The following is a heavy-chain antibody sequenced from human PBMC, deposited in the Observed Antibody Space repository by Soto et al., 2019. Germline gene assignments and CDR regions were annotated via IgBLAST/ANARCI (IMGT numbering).Heavy chain of an antibody. CDR3: ASSGWYGGWFDP. Sequence: GASVKVSCKASGYTFTSYAMHWVRQAPGQRLEWMGWINAGNGNTKYSQKFQGRVTITRDTSASTAYMELGSLRSEDTAVYYCASSGWYGGWFDPWGQGTLVTVSS. D-gene: IGHD6-19*01. V-gene: IGHV1-3*01. CDR2: INAGNGNT. J-gene: IGHJ5*02. CDR1: GYTFTSYA.